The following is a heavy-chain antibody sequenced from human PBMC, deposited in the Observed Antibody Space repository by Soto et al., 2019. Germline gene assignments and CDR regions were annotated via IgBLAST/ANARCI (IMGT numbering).Heavy chain of an antibody. CDR1: GGTFSSYA. CDR2: IIPIFGTA. V-gene: IGHV1-69*12. CDR3: ARGEQCGPGRVGLLASWADE. Sequence: QVQLVQSGAEVKKPASSVKVSCKASGGTFSSYAISWVRQAPGQGHEWMGGIIPIFGTANYAQKFQGRVRYSEHDTESPAQRDVCSGRIDDNSLYDGARGEQCGPGRVGLLASWADEWGQGTLVTVAS. D-gene: IGHD3-16*01. J-gene: IGHJ4*02.